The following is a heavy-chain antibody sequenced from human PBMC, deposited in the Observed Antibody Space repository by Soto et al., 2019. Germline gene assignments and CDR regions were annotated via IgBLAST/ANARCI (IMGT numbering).Heavy chain of an antibody. CDR1: GFTFSKYW. V-gene: IGHV3-74*01. D-gene: IGHD2-8*01. J-gene: IGHJ4*02. CDR2: ISGDGTTT. Sequence: EVQLVESGGGLVQPGKALRLSCAASGFTFSKYWMHWVRQAPGKGPVWVSYISGDGTTTDYADSVEGRFTISRDNAKNSLYLQMDRMRVEDTAVYYCAIQDCTNDVCLEAAVTVGGALEYWGQGAQVTVTS. CDR3: AIQDCTNDVCLEAAVTVGGALEY.